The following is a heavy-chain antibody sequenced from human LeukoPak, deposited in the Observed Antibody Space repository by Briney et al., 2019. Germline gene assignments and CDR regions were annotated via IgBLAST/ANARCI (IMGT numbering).Heavy chain of an antibody. D-gene: IGHD3-3*01. CDR3: VAGVALDY. V-gene: IGHV3-11*01. Sequence: GGSLRLSCITSGLNFSVYYMTWIRQAPGNGLGAPGNGWEWLSHISKTGTSVYYADSVRGRFTISRDNAKNSLYLHMNNLRAEDTAVYYCVAGVALDYWGQGALVTVSS. J-gene: IGHJ4*02. CDR1: GLNFSVYY. CDR2: ISKTGTSV.